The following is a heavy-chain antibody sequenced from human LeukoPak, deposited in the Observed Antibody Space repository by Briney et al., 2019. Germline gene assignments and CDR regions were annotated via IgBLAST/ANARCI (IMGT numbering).Heavy chain of an antibody. V-gene: IGHV3-11*01. CDR3: ARHIRPSGWIYFDY. Sequence: GGSLRLSCAASGFTFSDYYMSWIRQAPGKGLEWVSYISSSGSTIYYADSVKGRFTISRDNAKSSLYLQMNSLRAEDTAVYYCARHIRPSGWIYFDYWGQGTLVTVSS. CDR2: ISSSGSTI. J-gene: IGHJ4*02. CDR1: GFTFSDYY. D-gene: IGHD6-19*01.